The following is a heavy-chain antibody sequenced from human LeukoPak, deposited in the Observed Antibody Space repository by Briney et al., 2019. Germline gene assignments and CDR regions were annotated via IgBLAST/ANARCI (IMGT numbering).Heavy chain of an antibody. Sequence: GGSLRLSCAASGFTFSSYWMHWVRQAPGKGLVWVSRINSDGSSTSYADSVKGRFTISRGNAKNTLYLQMNSLRAEDTAVYYCASPSIAVAGRYAFDIWGQGTMVTVSS. J-gene: IGHJ3*02. CDR2: INSDGSST. V-gene: IGHV3-74*01. CDR1: GFTFSSYW. D-gene: IGHD6-19*01. CDR3: ASPSIAVAGRYAFDI.